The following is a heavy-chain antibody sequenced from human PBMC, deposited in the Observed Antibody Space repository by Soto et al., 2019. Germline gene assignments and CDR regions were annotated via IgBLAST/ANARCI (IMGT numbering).Heavy chain of an antibody. CDR3: ARSGGSYFGPFDY. D-gene: IGHD1-26*01. V-gene: IGHV3-30-3*01. Sequence: PGGSLRLSCAASGFTVSSYAMHWVRQTPGKGLEWVAVISFDGSNRFYADSVKGRFTISRDNSKNTLYLQMNSLRTEDTAVFYCARSGGSYFGPFDYWGQGTLVTVSS. CDR1: GFTVSSYA. CDR2: ISFDGSNR. J-gene: IGHJ4*02.